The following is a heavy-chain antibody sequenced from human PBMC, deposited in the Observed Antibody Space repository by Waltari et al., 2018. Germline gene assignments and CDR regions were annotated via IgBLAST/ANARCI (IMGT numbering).Heavy chain of an antibody. CDR2: MNPNSGGT. CDR1: GYIFIAHY. V-gene: IGHV1-2*02. J-gene: IGHJ4*02. D-gene: IGHD2-15*01. CDR3: ARDGGFDF. Sequence: QVQLVQSGTEVKKTGASASVSCQAPGYIFIAHYMHWVRQAPGQGLEWMGWMNPNSGGTNYAQKFQGRVTMTRDTSTSTAYMELTRMTSDDTAIYYCARDGGFDFWGQGSLVTVSS.